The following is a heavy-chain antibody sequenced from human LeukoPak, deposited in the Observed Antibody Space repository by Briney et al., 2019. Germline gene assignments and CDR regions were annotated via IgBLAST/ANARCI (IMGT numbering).Heavy chain of an antibody. V-gene: IGHV3-23*01. J-gene: IGHJ4*02. CDR1: GLIFSNFA. CDR2: ITGTSGRT. CDR3: AKDHVNAGRLDY. D-gene: IGHD6-13*01. Sequence: PGGSLRLSCEVSGLIFSNFAMAWVRQAPGKGLEWLSLITGTSGRTYYAASVKGRFTISRDNSKNTVYLQMDNLRPEDTALYYCAKDHVNAGRLDYWGQGTPVTVSS.